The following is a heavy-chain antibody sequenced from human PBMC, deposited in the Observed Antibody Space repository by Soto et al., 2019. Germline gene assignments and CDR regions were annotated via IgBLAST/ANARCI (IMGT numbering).Heavy chain of an antibody. CDR3: ARARTGIAARPRLYYFDY. J-gene: IGHJ4*02. CDR2: ICHSGST. CDR1: GGSISSGGYS. V-gene: IGHV4-30-2*01. Sequence: KTSETLSLTCAVSGGSISSGGYSWSWIRQPPGKGLEWIGYICHSGSTYYNPSLKSRVTISVDRSKNQFSLKLSSVTAADTAVYYCARARTGIAARPRLYYFDYWGQGTLVTVSS. D-gene: IGHD6-6*01.